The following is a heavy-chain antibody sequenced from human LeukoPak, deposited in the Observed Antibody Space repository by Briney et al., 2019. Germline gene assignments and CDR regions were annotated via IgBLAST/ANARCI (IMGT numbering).Heavy chain of an antibody. V-gene: IGHV4-59*01. CDR1: GGSISSYY. Sequence: NPSETLSLTCTVSGGSISSYYWSWIRQPPGKGLEWIGYIYYSGSTNYNPALKSRVTISIDTSKNQFSLKLSSVTAADTAVYYCARGVNWIDPWGQGTLVTVSS. CDR3: ARGVNWIDP. D-gene: IGHD6-13*01. J-gene: IGHJ5*02. CDR2: IYYSGST.